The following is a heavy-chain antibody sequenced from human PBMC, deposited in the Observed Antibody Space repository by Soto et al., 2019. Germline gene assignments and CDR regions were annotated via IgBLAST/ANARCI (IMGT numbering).Heavy chain of an antibody. Sequence: QVQLVESGGGLVKPGGSLRLSCAASGFTFSDYYMNWIRQAPGKGLECVSYISRSDSTIYYADSVKGRFTISRDNAKNSVYLQMNSLRAEDTAVYYCARRPNWDWYFDLWGRGTLVTVSS. J-gene: IGHJ2*01. D-gene: IGHD7-27*01. V-gene: IGHV3-11*01. CDR2: ISRSDSTI. CDR1: GFTFSDYY. CDR3: ARRPNWDWYFDL.